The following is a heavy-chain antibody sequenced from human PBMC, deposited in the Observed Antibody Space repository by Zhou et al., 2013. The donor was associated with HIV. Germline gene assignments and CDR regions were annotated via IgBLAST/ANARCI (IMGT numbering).Heavy chain of an antibody. J-gene: IGHJ4*02. D-gene: IGHD3-16*01. CDR3: ARAGFGDMATSYFFDY. Sequence: QVQLVQSGAEVKKPGASVKVSCKASGYTFTTYYMHWVRQAPGQGLDWMGIINPSGGSTSYAQRFQGRVTMTRDTSTSTVYMELSNLRSEDTAVYFCARAGFGDMATSYFFDYWGQGTLVTVSS. V-gene: IGHV1-46*01. CDR2: INPSGGST. CDR1: GYTFTTYY.